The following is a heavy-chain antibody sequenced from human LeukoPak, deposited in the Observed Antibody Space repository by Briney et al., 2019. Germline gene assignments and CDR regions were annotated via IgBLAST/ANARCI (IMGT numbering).Heavy chain of an antibody. CDR3: ARLDYGDYEVGF. CDR2: IYHSGST. J-gene: IGHJ4*02. Sequence: SETLSLTCTVSGYSISSGYYRGWIRQPPGKGLEWIGSIYHSGSTYYNPSLKSRVTISVDTSKNQFSLKPSSVTAADTAVYYCARLDYGDYEVGFWGQGTLVTVSS. V-gene: IGHV4-38-2*02. D-gene: IGHD4-17*01. CDR1: GYSISSGYY.